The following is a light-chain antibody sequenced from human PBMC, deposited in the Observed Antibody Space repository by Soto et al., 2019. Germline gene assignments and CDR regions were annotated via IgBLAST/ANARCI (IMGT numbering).Light chain of an antibody. CDR3: GTWDSSLSVYV. J-gene: IGLJ1*01. Sequence: QSVLTQPPSVSAAPGQKVTISCSGSSSNIGNNDVSWYQQLPGTAPELLIYDNNQRPSGIPDRFSGSKSGTSATLGITGLQTGDEADYYCGTWDSSLSVYVFGTGTKLTVL. CDR2: DNN. V-gene: IGLV1-51*01. CDR1: SSNIGNND.